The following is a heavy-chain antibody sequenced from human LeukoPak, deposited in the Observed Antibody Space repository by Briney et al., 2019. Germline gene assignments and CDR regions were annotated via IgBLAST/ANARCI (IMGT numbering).Heavy chain of an antibody. CDR1: GFTFSSYA. J-gene: IGHJ3*02. V-gene: IGHV4-39*01. CDR2: IYYSGST. D-gene: IGHD6-19*01. Sequence: GPLRLSCAASGFTFSSYAMSWIRQPPGKGLEWIANIYYSGSTYYNPSLKSRVTISVDTSKNQFSLRLNSVTAADTSIYYCARIPTNAVPSAHNGFDIWGQGTMLTVSS. CDR3: ARIPTNAVPSAHNGFDI.